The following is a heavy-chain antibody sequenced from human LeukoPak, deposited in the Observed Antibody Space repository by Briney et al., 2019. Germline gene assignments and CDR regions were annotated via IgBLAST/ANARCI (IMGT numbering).Heavy chain of an antibody. CDR1: GYSFTRYG. D-gene: IGHD1-26*01. V-gene: IGHV1-18*01. J-gene: IGHJ4*02. Sequence: GASVKVSCKGSGYSFTRYGMSRVRQAPGHGLEWMGWISGSNGNTNYAQKLQGRVTMTTDTSTGTAYMELRSLRSDDTAVYYCARSGRGTYYYFDYWGQGTLVSVSS. CDR3: ARSGRGTYYYFDY. CDR2: ISGSNGNT.